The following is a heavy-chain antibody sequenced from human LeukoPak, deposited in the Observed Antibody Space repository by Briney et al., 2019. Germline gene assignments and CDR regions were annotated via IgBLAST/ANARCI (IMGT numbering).Heavy chain of an antibody. V-gene: IGHV4-59*12. CDR1: GGSISSYY. CDR3: ARSEGAARYFDY. CDR2: IYHSGST. J-gene: IGHJ4*02. D-gene: IGHD6-6*01. Sequence: SETLSLTCTVSGGSISSYYWSWIRQPPGKGLEWIGYIYHSGSTYYNPSLKSRVTISVDRSKNQFSLKLSSVTAADTAVYYCARSEGAARYFDYWGQGTLVTVSS.